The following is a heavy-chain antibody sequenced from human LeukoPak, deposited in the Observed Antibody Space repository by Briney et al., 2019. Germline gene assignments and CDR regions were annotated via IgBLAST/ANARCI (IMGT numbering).Heavy chain of an antibody. V-gene: IGHV5-51*01. CDR1: GSTFTSYW. CDR3: ARVFCSSTSCYADFDY. CDR2: IYPGDSDT. Sequence: GESLQISCQGSGSTFTSYWIAWARQEPGKGLEWMGIIYPGDSDTTYGPSFQGQVTLSADKSTSTAYLQWSSLKASDTAIYYCARVFCSSTSCYADFDYWGQGTLVTVSS. D-gene: IGHD2-2*01. J-gene: IGHJ4*02.